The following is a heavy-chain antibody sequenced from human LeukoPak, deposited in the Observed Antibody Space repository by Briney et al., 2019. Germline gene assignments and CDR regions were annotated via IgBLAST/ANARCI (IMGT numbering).Heavy chain of an antibody. CDR3: AKDIMKGARGRYYASFDY. CDR2: ISGDGVRT. J-gene: IGHJ4*02. CDR1: GFTFDDSA. V-gene: IGHV3-43*02. D-gene: IGHD1-26*01. Sequence: GGSLRLSCAASGFTFDDSAMHWVRQAPGKGLEWVSPISGDGVRTYYADSVKGRFTISRDNSKNSLSLQMNSLRTEDTALYYCAKDIMKGARGRYYASFDYWGQGTLVTVSS.